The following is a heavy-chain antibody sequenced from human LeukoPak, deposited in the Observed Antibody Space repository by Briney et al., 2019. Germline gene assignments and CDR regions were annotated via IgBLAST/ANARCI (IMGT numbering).Heavy chain of an antibody. CDR3: ARSLRYSSNRFDY. J-gene: IGHJ4*02. CDR1: GGSFSGYY. V-gene: IGHV4-34*01. CDR2: INHSGST. Sequence: SETLSLTCAVYGGSFSGYYWSWIRQPPGKGLEWIGEINHSGSTNYNPSLKSRVTISVDTSKNQFSLKLSSVTAADTAVYYCARSLRYSSNRFDYWGQGTLVTVSS. D-gene: IGHD6-13*01.